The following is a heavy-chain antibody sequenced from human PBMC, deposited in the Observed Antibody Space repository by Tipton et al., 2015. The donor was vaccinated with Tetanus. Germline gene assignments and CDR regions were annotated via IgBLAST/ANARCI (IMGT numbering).Heavy chain of an antibody. D-gene: IGHD3-16*01. CDR1: GGSISSGGYF. J-gene: IGHJ5*02. Sequence: TLSLTCSVSGGSISSGGYFWNWIHHRPGKGLEWIGYIYYSGSTFYNPSLRSRVNISVDTSKNQFSLRLTSVTAADTAVYYCARDQGGGRVARLNWFGPWGQGTLVTVSP. CDR3: ARDQGGGRVARLNWFGP. CDR2: IYYSGST. V-gene: IGHV4-31*03.